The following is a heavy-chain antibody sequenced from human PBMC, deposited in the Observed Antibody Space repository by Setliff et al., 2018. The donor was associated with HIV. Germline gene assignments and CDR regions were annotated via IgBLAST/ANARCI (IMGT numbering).Heavy chain of an antibody. CDR2: INHSGST. CDR3: ARDSGQSFPTAFDI. CDR1: GGSFSGYY. Sequence: PSETLSLTCAVYGGSFSGYYWSWIRQPPGKGLEWIGEINHSGSTNYNPSLKSRVTISVDTSKNQFSLKLSFVTAADTAVYYCARDSGQSFPTAFDIWGQGTMVTVSS. J-gene: IGHJ3*02. V-gene: IGHV4-34*01. D-gene: IGHD1-26*01.